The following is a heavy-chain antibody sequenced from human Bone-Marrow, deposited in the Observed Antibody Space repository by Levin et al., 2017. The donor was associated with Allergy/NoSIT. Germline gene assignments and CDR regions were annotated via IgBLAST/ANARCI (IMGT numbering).Heavy chain of an antibody. V-gene: IGHV1-69*13. CDR2: IIPILGTT. D-gene: IGHD2-21*02. J-gene: IGHJ6*02. Sequence: RASVKVSCQASGGTFGSYAIIWVRQAPGQGLEWMGGIIPILGTTNYAQKFQGRVTITADESPNTVSMELSSLRSEDTAVYYCARDPDCGGDCYYYFYGMDVWGQETSVTVSS. CDR1: GGTFGSYA. CDR3: ARDPDCGGDCYYYFYGMDV.